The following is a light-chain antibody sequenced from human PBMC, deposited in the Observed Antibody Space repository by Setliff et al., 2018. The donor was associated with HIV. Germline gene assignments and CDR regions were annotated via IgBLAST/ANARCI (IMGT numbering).Light chain of an antibody. Sequence: QSALAQPASVSGSPGQSITISCTGSSSDVGGYDYVSWYQQYPGKAPKLLIFDVSHRRSGISNRFSGSKSDNTASLTISRLQPEDEADYYCCSYTTSNNGVVFGGGTKVTVL. CDR2: DVS. CDR3: CSYTTSNNGVV. J-gene: IGLJ2*01. V-gene: IGLV2-14*01. CDR1: SSDVGGYDY.